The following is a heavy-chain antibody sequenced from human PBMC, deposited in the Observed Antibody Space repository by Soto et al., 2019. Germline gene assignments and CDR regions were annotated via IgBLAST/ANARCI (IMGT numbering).Heavy chain of an antibody. D-gene: IGHD4-17*01. CDR3: ARQATVTTGGAFDI. Sequence: EVQLVESGGGLVQPGGSLRLSCAASGFTFSSYDMHWVRQATGKGLEWVSAIGTAGDTYYPGSVKGRFTISRENAKNSLYLQMNSLRAGDTAVYYCARQATVTTGGAFDIWGQGTMVTVSS. J-gene: IGHJ3*02. V-gene: IGHV3-13*04. CDR2: IGTAGDT. CDR1: GFTFSSYD.